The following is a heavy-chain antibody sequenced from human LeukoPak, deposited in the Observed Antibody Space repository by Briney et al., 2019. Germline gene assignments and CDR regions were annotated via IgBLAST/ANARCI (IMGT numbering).Heavy chain of an antibody. V-gene: IGHV3-74*01. CDR3: ARALTTLTYEGY. J-gene: IGHJ4*02. CDR1: GFTFSNYW. Sequence: GGSLRLSCAASGFTFSNYWMHWVRQTPGEGLVCVSLIKGDGSSTTYADSVKGRFTISRDNAKNTVYLQMNSLRAEDTAVYYCARALTTLTYEGYWGQGTLVTVSS. CDR2: IKGDGSST. D-gene: IGHD1-1*01.